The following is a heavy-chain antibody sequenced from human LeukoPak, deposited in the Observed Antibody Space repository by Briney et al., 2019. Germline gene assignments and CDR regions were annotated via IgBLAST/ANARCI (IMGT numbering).Heavy chain of an antibody. D-gene: IGHD3-10*01. V-gene: IGHV4-39*01. CDR1: GGSISSSSYY. CDR3: ARFLLLRFGELSNYFDY. J-gene: IGHJ4*02. CDR2: IYYSGST. Sequence: SETLSLTCTVSGGSISSSSYYWGWIRQPPGKGLEWIGSIYYSGSTYYNPSLKSRVTISVDTSKNQFSLKLSSVTAADTAVYYCARFLLLRFGELSNYFDYWGQGTLVTVSS.